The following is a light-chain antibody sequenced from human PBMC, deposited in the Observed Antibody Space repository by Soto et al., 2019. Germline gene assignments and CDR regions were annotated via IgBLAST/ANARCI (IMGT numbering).Light chain of an antibody. CDR1: QSISSW. Sequence: DIQMTQSPSTLSASVGDRVTITCRASQSISSWLAWYQQKPGKAPKLLIYKASSLESGVPSRFSGSGSGTEFTLTNSSLQPDDFATYYCQQPRTFGQGTKVEIK. V-gene: IGKV1-5*03. J-gene: IGKJ1*01. CDR3: QQPRT. CDR2: KAS.